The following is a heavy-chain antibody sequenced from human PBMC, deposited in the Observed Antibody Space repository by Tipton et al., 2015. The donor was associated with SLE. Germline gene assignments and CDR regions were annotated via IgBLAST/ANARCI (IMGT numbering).Heavy chain of an antibody. CDR2: IIRIFGTA. V-gene: IGHV1-69*01. D-gene: IGHD6-6*01. Sequence: QLVQSGAEVKKPGSSVKVSCKASGGTFSNNAITWMRQAPGQGLEWMGGIIRIFGTANYAQKFQGRVTITADESTGTAYMEVSSLRAHRPTFFYCARLGLSSSSCFFSSVMAVCRQGPTVPVSS. CDR1: GGTFSNNA. J-gene: IGHJ6*02. CDR3: ARLGLSSSSCFFSSVMAV.